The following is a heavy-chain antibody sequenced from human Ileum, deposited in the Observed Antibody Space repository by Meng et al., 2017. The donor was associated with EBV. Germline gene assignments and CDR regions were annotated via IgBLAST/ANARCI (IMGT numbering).Heavy chain of an antibody. CDR2: IFHIGST. V-gene: IGHV4-4*03. D-gene: IGHD3-9*01. CDR1: GGSVISNNW. Sequence: VAGPRLGKPRGTLSLTWAVSGGSVISNNWWSWVRQPPGKGLEWIGEIFHIGSTNNSPSLKSRVTISVDNSKNQFSLSLTSVTAADTAIYYCAKVSLTGTFYDHWGQGILVTVSS. CDR3: AKVSLTGTFYDH. J-gene: IGHJ4*02.